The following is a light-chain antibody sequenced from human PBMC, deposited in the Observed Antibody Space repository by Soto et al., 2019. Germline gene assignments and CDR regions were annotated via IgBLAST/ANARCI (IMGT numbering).Light chain of an antibody. J-gene: IGLJ3*02. V-gene: IGLV2-14*01. CDR2: EVT. CDR3: TSYTTKSTWV. Sequence: QSVLTQPPSVSGSPGQSITISCTGTTSDIGAYNYVSWYQQHPGKAPKLMIYEVTNRPSGASDRFSGSKSDNTASLTISGLRAEDEADYYCTSYTTKSTWVFGGGTKVTVL. CDR1: TSDIGAYNY.